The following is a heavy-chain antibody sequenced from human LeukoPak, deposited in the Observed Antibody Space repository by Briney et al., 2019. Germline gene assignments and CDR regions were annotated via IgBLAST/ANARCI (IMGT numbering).Heavy chain of an antibody. CDR2: MNPNSGNT. J-gene: IGHJ6*03. CDR3: ARGITGTTDYYYYMDV. D-gene: IGHD1-7*01. V-gene: IGHV1-8*03. Sequence: ASVKVSCKASGYTFTSYDINWVRQATGQGLEWMGWMNPNSGNTGYAQKFQGRVTITRNTTIGTAYMELSSLRSEDTAVYYCARGITGTTDYYYYMDVWGKGTTVTVSS. CDR1: GYTFTSYD.